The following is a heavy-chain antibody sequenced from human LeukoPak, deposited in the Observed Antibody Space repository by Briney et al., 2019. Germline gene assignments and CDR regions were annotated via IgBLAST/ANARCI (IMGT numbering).Heavy chain of an antibody. J-gene: IGHJ4*02. CDR2: ISSDSRII. CDR3: ARNPAGIGDY. CDR1: GFTFSTYN. D-gene: IGHD1-26*01. V-gene: IGHV3-48*02. Sequence: TGGSLRLSCAASGFTFSTYNMNWARQAPGKGLEWVSFISSDSRIIYYADSVKGRFTVSRDNAKNSLYLQMNSLRDEDTAVYYCARNPAGIGDYWGQGTLVTVSS.